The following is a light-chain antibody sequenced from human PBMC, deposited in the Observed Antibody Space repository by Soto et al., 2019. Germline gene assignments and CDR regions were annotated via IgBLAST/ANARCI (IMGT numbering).Light chain of an antibody. V-gene: IGLV2-8*01. CDR2: EVS. CDR1: SSDVGGYNS. CDR3: SSYAHSNNLV. Sequence: QSALTQPPSASGSPGQSVTISCTGTSSDVGGYNSVSWYQQRPGKAPKLMIYEVSKRPSGVPDRFSASKSGNTASLTVSGLQAEDEADYYCSSYAHSNNLVFGGGTQLTVL. J-gene: IGLJ2*01.